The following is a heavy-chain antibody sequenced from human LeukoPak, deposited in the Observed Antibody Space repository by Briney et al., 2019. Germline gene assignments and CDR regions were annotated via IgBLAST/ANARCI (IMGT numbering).Heavy chain of an antibody. CDR2: ISAYNGNT. CDR1: GYTFTSYG. J-gene: IGHJ4*02. D-gene: IGHD3-22*01. V-gene: IGHV1-18*01. CDR3: ARAEAYYYDSSGEFDY. Sequence: ASVKVSCKASGYTFTSYGISWVRQAPGQGLEWMGWISAYNGNTNYAQKLQGRVTMTTDTSTSTAYMELRSLRSDDTAVYYCARAEAYYYDSSGEFDYWGQGTLVTVSS.